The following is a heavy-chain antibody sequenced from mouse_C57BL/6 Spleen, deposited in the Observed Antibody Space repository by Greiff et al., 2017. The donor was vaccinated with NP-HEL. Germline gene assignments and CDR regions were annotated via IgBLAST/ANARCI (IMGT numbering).Heavy chain of an antibody. CDR1: GFTFSSYG. V-gene: IGHV5-6*01. CDR3: ARPIYYDGAMDY. CDR2: ISSGGSYT. Sequence: EVHLVESGGDLVKPGGSLKLSCAASGFTFSSYGMSWVRQTPDKRLEWVATISSGGSYTYYPDSVKGRFTISRDNAKNTLYLQMSSLKSEDTAMYYCARPIYYDGAMDYWGQGTSVTVSS. J-gene: IGHJ4*01. D-gene: IGHD2-4*01.